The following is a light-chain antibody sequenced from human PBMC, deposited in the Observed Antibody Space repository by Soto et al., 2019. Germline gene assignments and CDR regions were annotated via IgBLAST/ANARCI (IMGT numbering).Light chain of an antibody. CDR2: SNN. CDR3: AAWVDSLNAVV. J-gene: IGLJ3*02. V-gene: IGLV1-44*01. CDR1: SSNVGRNT. Sequence: QAVVTQPPSASGTPGQRVTISCYGSSSNVGRNTVNWYQQLPGTAPKLLIYSNNQRPSGVPDRFSGSKSGTSASLAISGLQSEDEADYYCAAWVDSLNAVVFGGGTKVTVL.